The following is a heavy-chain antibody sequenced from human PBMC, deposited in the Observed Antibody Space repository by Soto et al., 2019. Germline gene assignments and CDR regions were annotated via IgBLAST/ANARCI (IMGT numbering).Heavy chain of an antibody. J-gene: IGHJ4*02. CDR2: VSATAGTT. V-gene: IGHV3-23*01. D-gene: IGHD3-16*01. CDR1: GSTFSNYA. CDR3: AKDRLAGGFDY. Sequence: GGSLRLSCAASGSTFSNYAMSWVLQAPGKGLEWVSLVSATAGTTYYTDSVKGRFTISRDNSRNTVYLQMNSLRADDTAVYYCAKDRLAGGFDYWGQGTLVTVSS.